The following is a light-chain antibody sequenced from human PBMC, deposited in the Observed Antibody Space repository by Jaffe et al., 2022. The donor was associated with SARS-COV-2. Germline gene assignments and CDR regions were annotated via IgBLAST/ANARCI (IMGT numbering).Light chain of an antibody. Sequence: QSALTQPPSASGSPGQSVTISCTGTSSDVGGYNLVSWYQQHPGKAPKLMLYEVSERPSGVPDRFSGSKSGNTASLTVSGLQAEDEADYYCSSYVGSNKLIFGGGTKLTVL. CDR2: EVS. J-gene: IGLJ2*01. V-gene: IGLV2-8*01. CDR1: SSDVGGYNL. CDR3: SSYVGSNKLI.